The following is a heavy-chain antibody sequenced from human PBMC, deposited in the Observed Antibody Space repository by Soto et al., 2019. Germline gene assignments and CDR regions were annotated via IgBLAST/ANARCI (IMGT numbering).Heavy chain of an antibody. Sequence: SVKVSCKASGGTFSSNAISWVRQAPGQGLEWTGGIIPIYASPNYAQNFQGRVTVTADKATSTAYLELSRLKFADSAIYYCAVTVTGSRSPLAHWGQGTLVTVSS. J-gene: IGHJ4*02. CDR2: IIPIYASP. V-gene: IGHV1-69*06. D-gene: IGHD3-9*01. CDR3: AVTVTGSRSPLAH. CDR1: GGTFSSNA.